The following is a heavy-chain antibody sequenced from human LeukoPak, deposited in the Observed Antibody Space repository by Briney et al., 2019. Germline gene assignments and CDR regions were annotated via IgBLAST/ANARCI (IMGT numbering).Heavy chain of an antibody. CDR2: IHISGST. D-gene: IGHD6-19*01. Sequence: PSETLSLTCSVSGGSISSYYWSWIRQPPGKGLEWIGNIHISGSTNYNPSLKSRVTISVDTSKSQFSLKLSSVTAADTAVYYCARGSSDWYYGYWGQGTLVTVSS. V-gene: IGHV4-4*09. J-gene: IGHJ4*02. CDR3: ARGSSDWYYGY. CDR1: GGSISSYY.